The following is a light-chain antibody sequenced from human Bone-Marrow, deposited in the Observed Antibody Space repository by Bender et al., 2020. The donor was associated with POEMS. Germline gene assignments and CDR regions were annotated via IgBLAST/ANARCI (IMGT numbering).Light chain of an antibody. J-gene: IGLJ3*02. V-gene: IGLV2-14*01. Sequence: QSALTQPASVSGSPGQSITISCTGTSSDVGGYDYVSWFQHHPGKAPKLILYKVNNRPSGVSSRFSGSTSGNTASLTISGLQPEDEADYYCSAWDDSLSGWVFGGGTKLTVL. CDR3: SAWDDSLSGWV. CDR2: KVN. CDR1: SSDVGGYDY.